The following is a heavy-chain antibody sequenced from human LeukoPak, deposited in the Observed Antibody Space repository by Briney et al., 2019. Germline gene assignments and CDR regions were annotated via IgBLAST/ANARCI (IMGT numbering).Heavy chain of an antibody. Sequence: SETLSLTCTVSGGSVSSGSYYWSWIRQPPGKGLEWIGYIYHSGTTYYNPSLQSRVTMSVDTSKNQFSLKLSSVTAVDTAVYYCARKENVYYYFDYWGQGTLVTVSS. CDR3: ARKENVYYYFDY. J-gene: IGHJ4*02. V-gene: IGHV4-61*01. CDR1: GGSVSSGSYY. CDR2: IYHSGTT. D-gene: IGHD3-10*01.